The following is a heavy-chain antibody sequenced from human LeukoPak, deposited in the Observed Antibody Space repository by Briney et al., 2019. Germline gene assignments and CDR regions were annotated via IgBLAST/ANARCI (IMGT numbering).Heavy chain of an antibody. Sequence: GGSLRLSCAASGFTFSAKWMHWVRQAPGKGLVWVSRINTDGSSTNYADSVKGRFTISRDNAKNTVYLQMNSLRAEDTAVYYCVKSGVDYWGKGTAVTVSS. CDR1: GFTFSAKW. V-gene: IGHV3-74*01. J-gene: IGHJ6*04. CDR3: VKSGVDY. D-gene: IGHD3-3*01. CDR2: INTDGSST.